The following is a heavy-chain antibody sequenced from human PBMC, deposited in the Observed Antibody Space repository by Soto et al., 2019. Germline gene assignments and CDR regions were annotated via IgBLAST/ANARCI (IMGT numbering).Heavy chain of an antibody. D-gene: IGHD3-10*01. J-gene: IGHJ4*02. CDR3: ASMGYHYGSGSYPLDY. CDR2: MYNSGST. V-gene: IGHV4-59*08. Sequence: QVQLQESGPGLVKPSETLSLTCTVSGGSISSYYWTWIRQPPGKGLEWIGFMYNSGSTHYNPSLKSRVTISLDKSKNQFSLNLRSVTAADTAVYYCASMGYHYGSGSYPLDYWGQGNLVTVSS. CDR1: GGSISSYY.